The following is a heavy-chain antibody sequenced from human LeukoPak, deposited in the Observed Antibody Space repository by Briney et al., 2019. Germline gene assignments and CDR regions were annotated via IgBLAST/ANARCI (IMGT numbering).Heavy chain of an antibody. CDR1: GFTFSSYW. V-gene: IGHV3-7*01. Sequence: GGSLRLSCAASGFTFSSYWMSWVRQAPGKGLEWVANIKQDGSEKYYVDSAKGRFTISRDNAKNSLYLQMNSLRAEDTAVYYCARDRLKWEMATGFDYWGQGTLVTVSS. CDR2: IKQDGSEK. CDR3: ARDRLKWEMATGFDY. D-gene: IGHD1-26*01. J-gene: IGHJ4*02.